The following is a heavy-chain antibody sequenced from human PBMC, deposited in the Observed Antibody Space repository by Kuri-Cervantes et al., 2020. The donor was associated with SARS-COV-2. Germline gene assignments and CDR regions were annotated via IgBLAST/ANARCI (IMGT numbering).Heavy chain of an antibody. CDR1: GGSFSGYY. D-gene: IGHD3-16*01. CDR2: MYLPGIA. J-gene: IGHJ3*01. V-gene: IGHV4-34*01. Sequence: SETLSLTCAVYGGSFSGYYWSWIRQPPGKGLEWIGQMYLPGIANYNPSLRGRVTISGDKSQSQISLKLISLTAADTAVYYCARNWGFGFDVWGQGIMVTVSS. CDR3: ARNWGFGFDV.